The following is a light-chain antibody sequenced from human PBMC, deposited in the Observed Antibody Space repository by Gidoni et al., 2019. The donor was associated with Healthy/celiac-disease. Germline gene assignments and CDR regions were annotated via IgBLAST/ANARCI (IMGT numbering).Light chain of an antibody. CDR1: QSVSSSY. V-gene: IGKV3-20*01. CDR2: GAS. Sequence: EIVLTQSPGTLSLSPGERATLSCRASQSVSSSYLAWYQQKPGQAPRLLIYGASSRATGIPDRLSASGSGTDFTLTISRLEPEDFAVYYCQQYGSSPWTFGQGTKVEIK. J-gene: IGKJ1*01. CDR3: QQYGSSPWT.